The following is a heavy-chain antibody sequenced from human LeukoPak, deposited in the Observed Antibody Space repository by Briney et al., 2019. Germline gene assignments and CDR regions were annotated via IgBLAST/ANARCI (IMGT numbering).Heavy chain of an antibody. J-gene: IGHJ3*02. V-gene: IGHV1-69*05. Sequence: SAKVSCKASGGTFSSYAISWVRQAPGQGLEWMGRIIPIFGTANYAQKFQGRVTITTDESTSTAYMELSSLRSEDTAVYYCARDPGTTVTTLASDIWGQGTMVTVSS. CDR1: GGTFSSYA. CDR2: IIPIFGTA. D-gene: IGHD4-17*01. CDR3: ARDPGTTVTTLASDI.